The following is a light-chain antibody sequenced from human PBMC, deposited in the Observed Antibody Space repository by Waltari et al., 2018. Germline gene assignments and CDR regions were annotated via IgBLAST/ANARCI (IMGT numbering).Light chain of an antibody. CDR1: QSVSNN. J-gene: IGKJ2*01. CDR2: DAS. V-gene: IGKV3-15*01. Sequence: SPVTLSVSPGERATLSCRASQSVSNNLAWYQHKPGQAPRLVMYDASTRASGLPARVSGTGSGREFTLTINSLQSEDVAIYYCQQYGSSPHTFGQGTKLE. CDR3: QQYGSSPHT.